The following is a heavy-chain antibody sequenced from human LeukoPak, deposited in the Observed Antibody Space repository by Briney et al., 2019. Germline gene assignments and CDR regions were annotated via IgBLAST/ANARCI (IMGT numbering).Heavy chain of an antibody. CDR3: AREDVDITVATSGAFDI. CDR1: GFTFNRFW. D-gene: IGHD6-19*01. V-gene: IGHV3-74*01. CDR2: IISDGSST. Sequence: GGSLRLSCAASGFTFNRFWMHWVRQAPGKGLVWVSRIISDGSSTNYADSVKGRFTISRDNAKNTLYLQMNSLRAEDTALYYCAREDVDITVATSGAFDIWGQGTMVRASS. J-gene: IGHJ3*02.